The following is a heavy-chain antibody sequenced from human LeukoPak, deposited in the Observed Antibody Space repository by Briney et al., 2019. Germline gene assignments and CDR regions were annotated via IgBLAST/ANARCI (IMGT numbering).Heavy chain of an antibody. CDR1: GFTFSSYW. CDR3: AKVRAPSGWFNSDY. Sequence: GGSLRLSCAASGFTFSSYWMSWVRQAPGKGLQWVANIHEDGSEKYYVDSVKGRFTISRDNSKNTLYLQMNSLRVEDTAAYYCAKVRAPSGWFNSDYWGQGTLVTVSS. CDR2: IHEDGSEK. V-gene: IGHV3-7*03. D-gene: IGHD6-19*01. J-gene: IGHJ4*02.